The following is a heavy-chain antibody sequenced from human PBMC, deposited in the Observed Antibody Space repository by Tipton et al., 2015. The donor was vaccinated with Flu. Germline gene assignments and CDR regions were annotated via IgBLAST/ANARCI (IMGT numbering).Heavy chain of an antibody. D-gene: IGHD3-9*01. CDR1: GGSISSSSYY. Sequence: GLVKPSETLSLTCTVSGGSISSSSYYWGWIRQPPGKGLEWIGSIYYSGSTYYNPSLKSRVTISEDTSKNQFSLKLSSVTAADTAVYYCAREGALTGYSKPADYWGQGTLVTVSS. V-gene: IGHV4-39*07. CDR3: AREGALTGYSKPADY. J-gene: IGHJ4*02. CDR2: IYYSGST.